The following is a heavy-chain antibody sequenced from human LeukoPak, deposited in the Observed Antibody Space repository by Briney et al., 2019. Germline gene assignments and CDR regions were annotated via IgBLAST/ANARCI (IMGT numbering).Heavy chain of an antibody. CDR1: GFTFGDYA. Sequence: GGSLRLSCTASGFTFGDYAMSWVRQAPGKGLEWVGFIRSKAYGGTTEYAASVKGRFTISRDDSKSIAYLQMNSLKTEDTAVYYCTRGQNYYGSGSFIQAGFDYWGQGTLVTVSS. V-gene: IGHV3-49*04. CDR2: IRSKAYGGTT. CDR3: TRGQNYYGSGSFIQAGFDY. J-gene: IGHJ4*02. D-gene: IGHD3-10*01.